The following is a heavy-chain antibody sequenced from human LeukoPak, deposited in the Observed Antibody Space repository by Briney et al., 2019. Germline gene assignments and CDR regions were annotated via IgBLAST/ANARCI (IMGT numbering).Heavy chain of an antibody. J-gene: IGHJ5*02. CDR2: IIPIFGTA. Sequence: ASVKVSCKASGGTFSSYAISWVRQAPGQGLEWMGGIIPIFGTANYAQKFQGRVTITADKSTSTAYMELSSLRSEDTAVYYCARDRQELLWFGLRQNWFDPWGQGTLVTVSS. CDR3: ARDRQELLWFGLRQNWFDP. D-gene: IGHD3-10*01. V-gene: IGHV1-69*06. CDR1: GGTFSSYA.